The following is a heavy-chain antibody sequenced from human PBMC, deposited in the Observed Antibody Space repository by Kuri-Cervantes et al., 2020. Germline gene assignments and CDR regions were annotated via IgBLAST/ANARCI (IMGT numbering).Heavy chain of an antibody. V-gene: IGHV3-33*01. D-gene: IGHD3-22*01. CDR2: IWYDGSNK. J-gene: IGHJ5*02. CDR1: GFTFSSYG. CDR3: ARDPSMIVVVMMFDP. Sequence: GGSLRLSCVASGFTFSSYGMHWVRQAPGKGLEWVAVIWYDGSNKYYADSVKGRFTISRDNSKNTLYLQMNSPRAEDTAVYYCARDPSMIVVVMMFDPWGQGTLVTVSS.